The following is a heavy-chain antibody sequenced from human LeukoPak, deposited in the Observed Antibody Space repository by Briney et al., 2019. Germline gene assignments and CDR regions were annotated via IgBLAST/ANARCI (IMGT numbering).Heavy chain of an antibody. J-gene: IGHJ6*02. CDR2: ITSSSTYI. V-gene: IGHV3-21*01. Sequence: PGGSLRLSCAASGFTFSTYSMNWVRQAPGKGLEWVSSITSSSTYIHYADSVKGRFTISRDNAKNSLYLQMNSLRAEDTAVYYCARVLRIYYDSSGYLLSYYYYGMDVWGQGTTVTVSS. CDR1: GFTFSTYS. D-gene: IGHD3-22*01. CDR3: ARVLRIYYDSSGYLLSYYYYGMDV.